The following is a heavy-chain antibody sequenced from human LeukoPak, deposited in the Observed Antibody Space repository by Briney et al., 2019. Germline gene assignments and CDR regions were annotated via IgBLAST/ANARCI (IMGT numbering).Heavy chain of an antibody. CDR3: ARGSSEEMATIAD. CDR1: GYTFTSYA. CDR2: MNPSNGNT. D-gene: IGHD5-24*01. J-gene: IGHJ4*02. V-gene: IGHV1-8*01. Sequence: GASVKVSCKASGYTFTSYAINWVRQATGQGLEWMGWMNPSNGNTGFAQKFQGRLTMTRDTSISTAYMKLRGLTSDDTAVYFCARGSSEEMATIADWGQGTLVTVSS.